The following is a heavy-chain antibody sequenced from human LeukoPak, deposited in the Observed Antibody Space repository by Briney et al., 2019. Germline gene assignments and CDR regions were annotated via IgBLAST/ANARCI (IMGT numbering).Heavy chain of an antibody. CDR1: GFTFSDYY. Sequence: KPGGSLRLSCAASGFTFSDYYMSWIRQAPGKGLEWVSYISSSGSTIYYADSVKGRFTISRDNAKNSLYLQMNSLRAEDSAVYYCAKDLRQGDGYWDIDYWGQGALVTVSS. V-gene: IGHV3-11*01. J-gene: IGHJ4*02. CDR2: ISSSGSTI. CDR3: AKDLRQGDGYWDIDY. D-gene: IGHD5-24*01.